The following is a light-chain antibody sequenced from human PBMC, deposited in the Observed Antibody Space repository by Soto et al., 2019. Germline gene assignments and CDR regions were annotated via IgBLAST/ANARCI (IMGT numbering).Light chain of an antibody. CDR3: QSYDSRLSGYV. CDR2: GNS. V-gene: IGLV1-40*01. Sequence: QSALTQPPSVSGAPGQRVTISCTGSSSNIGAGYDVSWYQQLPGAAPKFLIYGNSNRPSGVPDRFSGSKSGTSASLAITGLQAEDEADYYCQSYDSRLSGYVFGTGTKVTVL. CDR1: SSNIGAGYD. J-gene: IGLJ1*01.